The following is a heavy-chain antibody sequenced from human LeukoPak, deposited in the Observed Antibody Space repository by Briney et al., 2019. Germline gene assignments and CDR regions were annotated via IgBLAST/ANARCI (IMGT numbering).Heavy chain of an antibody. Sequence: GSSVKVSCKACGGTFSSYAISWVRQAPGQGLEWMGGIIPIFGTANYAQKFQGRVTITTDESTSTAYMELSSLRSEDTAVYYCVGRTVDTAMAINYYYYYMDVWGKGTTVTVSS. V-gene: IGHV1-69*05. J-gene: IGHJ6*03. CDR2: IIPIFGTA. CDR1: GGTFSSYA. CDR3: VGRTVDTAMAINYYYYYMDV. D-gene: IGHD5-18*01.